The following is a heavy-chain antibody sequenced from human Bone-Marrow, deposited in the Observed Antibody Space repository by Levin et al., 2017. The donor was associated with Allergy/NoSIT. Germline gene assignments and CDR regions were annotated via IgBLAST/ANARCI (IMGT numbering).Heavy chain of an antibody. CDR1: GLVFSDYA. CDR2: ISYDGSSK. J-gene: IGHJ4*02. CDR3: FSRMTMFGGLES. Sequence: GGSLRLSCAASGLVFSDYAMHWVRQSPGKGLEWVAVISYDGSSKFYADSVKGRFTISRDNSKNTLYLQMNSLRREDTAVYYCFSRMTMFGGLESWGQGTQVSVSS. V-gene: IGHV3-30*04. D-gene: IGHD3-3*01.